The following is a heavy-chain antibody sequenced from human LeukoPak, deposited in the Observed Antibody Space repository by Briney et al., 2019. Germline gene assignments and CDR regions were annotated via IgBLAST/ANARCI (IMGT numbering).Heavy chain of an antibody. Sequence: PSETLSLTRTVSGGSISSSSYYWGWIRQPPGKGLEWIGSIYYSGSTYYNPSLKSRVTISVDTSKNQFSLKLSSVTAADTAVYYCARHLTYGGYFDYWGQGTLVTVSS. CDR2: IYYSGST. CDR3: ARHLTYGGYFDY. V-gene: IGHV4-39*01. J-gene: IGHJ4*02. CDR1: GGSISSSSYY. D-gene: IGHD4/OR15-4a*01.